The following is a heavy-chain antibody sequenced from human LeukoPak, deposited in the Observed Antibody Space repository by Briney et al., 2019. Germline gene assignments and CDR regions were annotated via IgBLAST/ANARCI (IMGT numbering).Heavy chain of an antibody. D-gene: IGHD1-26*01. CDR1: GGSISSSSYY. Sequence: PSETLSLTCTVSGGSISSSSYYWGWIRQPPGKGLEGIGSIYYSGSTYYNPSLKSRVTISVDTSKNQFSLKLSSVTAADTAVYYCARDPFSGYSGSYYLSFWFDPWGQGTLVTVSS. J-gene: IGHJ5*02. CDR3: ARDPFSGYSGSYYLSFWFDP. V-gene: IGHV4-39*07. CDR2: IYYSGST.